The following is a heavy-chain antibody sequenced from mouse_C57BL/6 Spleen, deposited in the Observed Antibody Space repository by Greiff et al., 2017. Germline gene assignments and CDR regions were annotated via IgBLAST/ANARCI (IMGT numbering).Heavy chain of an antibody. Sequence: EVQLQQSGPVLVKPGASVKISCKASGYSFTDYNMNWVKQSNGKSLEWIGVINPNYGSTSYNQKFKGKATLTVDKSSSTAYMQLNSLTSEDSEVYYCARWEYGTGAMGYWGRGTSVTVS. CDR3: ARWEYGTGAMGY. D-gene: IGHD1-1*01. CDR1: GYSFTDYN. V-gene: IGHV1-39*01. CDR2: INPNYGST. J-gene: IGHJ4*01.